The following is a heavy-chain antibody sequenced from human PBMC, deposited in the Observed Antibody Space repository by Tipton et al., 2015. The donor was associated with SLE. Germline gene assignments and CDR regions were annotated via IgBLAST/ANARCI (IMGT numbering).Heavy chain of an antibody. CDR1: GGSISSGSYY. V-gene: IGHV4-61*02. CDR3: ARNYYYGMDV. J-gene: IGHJ6*02. Sequence: TLSLTCTVSGGSISSGSYYWSWIRQPAGKGLEWIGRIYTSGSTNYNPSLKSRVTISVDTSKNQFSLKLSSVTAADTAVYYCARNYYYGMDVWGQGTTVTVSS. CDR2: IYTSGST.